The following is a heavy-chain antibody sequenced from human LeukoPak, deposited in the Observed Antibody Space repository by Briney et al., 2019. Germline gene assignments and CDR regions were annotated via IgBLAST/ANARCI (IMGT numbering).Heavy chain of an antibody. CDR1: GFTFDDYS. J-gene: IGHJ6*02. V-gene: IGHV3-9*01. CDR3: TKDLSSQWFTDIRHYGMNV. D-gene: IGHD3-22*01. CDR2: ISWHSRSI. Sequence: GGSLRLSCAASGFTFDDYSMHWVRQAPGKGLEWVAGISWHSRSIGYADSVRGRFTISRDNAKNSVSLQMNSLRTEDTALYYCTKDLSSQWFTDIRHYGMNVWGQGTTVTVSS.